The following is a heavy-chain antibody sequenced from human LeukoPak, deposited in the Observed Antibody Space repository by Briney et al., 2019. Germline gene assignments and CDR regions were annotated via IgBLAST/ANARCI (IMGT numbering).Heavy chain of an antibody. J-gene: IGHJ5*02. V-gene: IGHV1-2*02. D-gene: IGHD2-2*02. CDR1: GYTFTSYG. Sequence: ASVKVSCKASGYTFTSYGISWVRQAPGQGLEWMGWINPNSGGTNYAQKFQGRVTMTRDTSISTAYMELSRLRSDDTAVYYCARDPHCSSTSCYMGWFDPWGQGTLVTVSS. CDR2: INPNSGGT. CDR3: ARDPHCSSTSCYMGWFDP.